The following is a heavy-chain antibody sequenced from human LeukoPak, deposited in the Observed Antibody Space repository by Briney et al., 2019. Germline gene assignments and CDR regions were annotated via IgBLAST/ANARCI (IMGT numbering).Heavy chain of an antibody. CDR2: INPNIGDA. CDR3: ARMALDGGDSIGFYS. V-gene: IGHV1-2*02. J-gene: IGHJ5*01. Sequence: ASVKVSCKASGYTFTDYFIHWVRQAPGQGLEWMGWINPNIGDASYAQKFQDRVTMTRDRSINTAYMELSRLTSDDTAVYYCARMALDGGDSIGFYSWGQGTLVTVSS. CDR1: GYTFTDYF. D-gene: IGHD2-21*02.